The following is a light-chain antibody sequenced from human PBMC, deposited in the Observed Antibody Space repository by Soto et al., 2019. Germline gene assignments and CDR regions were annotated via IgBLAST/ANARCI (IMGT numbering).Light chain of an antibody. Sequence: IVLKQSPGTLSLTPGERATLSCRASQSVSSSYLAWYQQKPGQSPRLLIYGASTGATGIPAKFSGSGSGTEFTLTISSLQSEDSAIYYCQQYNTWTWTFGQGTKVDI. CDR2: GAS. CDR1: QSVSSSY. J-gene: IGKJ1*01. V-gene: IGKV3-15*01. CDR3: QQYNTWTWT.